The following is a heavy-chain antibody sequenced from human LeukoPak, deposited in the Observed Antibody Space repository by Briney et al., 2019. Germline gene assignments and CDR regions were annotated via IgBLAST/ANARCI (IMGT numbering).Heavy chain of an antibody. CDR1: GGSISSSSYY. J-gene: IGHJ5*02. CDR2: TYYSGST. Sequence: SETLSLTCAVSGGSISSSSYYWGWIRQPPGKGLEWIGSTYYSGSTYYNPSLKSRVTISVDTSKNQFSLKLSSVTAADTAVYYCARGKQLVNFGNWFDPWAREPWSPSPQ. CDR3: ARGKQLVNFGNWFDP. V-gene: IGHV4-39*07. D-gene: IGHD6-13*01.